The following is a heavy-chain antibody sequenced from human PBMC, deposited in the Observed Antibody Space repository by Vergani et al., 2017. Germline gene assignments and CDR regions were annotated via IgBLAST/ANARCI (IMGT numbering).Heavy chain of an antibody. CDR2: TYYRSKWYT. CDR1: GDSVSSNTAA. D-gene: IGHD2-15*01. J-gene: IGHJ3*02. Sequence: QVQLQQSGPGMVKPSQTLSLTCAISGDSVSSNTAAWNWIRQSPSRGLEWLGRTYYRSKWYTDYAVSVKSRITINPDTSKDQFSLQLNSVTPEDTAAYYCARDNWRAAPLAFDIWGQGTLVTDSS. V-gene: IGHV6-1*01. CDR3: ARDNWRAAPLAFDI.